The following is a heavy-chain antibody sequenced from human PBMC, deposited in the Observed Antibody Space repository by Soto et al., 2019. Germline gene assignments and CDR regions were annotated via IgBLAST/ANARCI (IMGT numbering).Heavy chain of an antibody. CDR3: ARVTGYGDSPKV. Sequence: EVQLVESGGGLVKPGGSLRLSCAASGFTFSSYSMNWVRQAPGKGLEWVSSISSSSSYIYYADSVKGRFTISRDNAKNSLYLQMTSLRAEDTGVYYCARVTGYGDSPKVWGQGTLVTVSS. CDR1: GFTFSSYS. V-gene: IGHV3-21*01. D-gene: IGHD4-17*01. J-gene: IGHJ4*02. CDR2: ISSSSSYI.